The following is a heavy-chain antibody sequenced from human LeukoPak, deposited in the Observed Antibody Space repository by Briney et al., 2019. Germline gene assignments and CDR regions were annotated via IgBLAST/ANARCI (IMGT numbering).Heavy chain of an antibody. V-gene: IGHV4-39*01. J-gene: IGHJ3*02. CDR2: FYYSEST. CDR3: ARPSVDGDAFDI. Sequence: PSETLSLTCTVSGASITSSSYCWGWIRQPPGKGLEWIGTFYYSESTYYNPSLKSRVTISEDTSKNQFSLKLSSVTAADTAVYYCARPSVDGDAFDIWGQGTMVSVSS. CDR1: GASITSSSYC.